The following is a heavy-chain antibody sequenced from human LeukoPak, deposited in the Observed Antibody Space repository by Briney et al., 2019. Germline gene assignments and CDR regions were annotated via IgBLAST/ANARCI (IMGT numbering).Heavy chain of an antibody. CDR3: ASYQPMTGDIVVVPAAMHDAFDI. V-gene: IGHV1-69*01. CDR1: GGTFSSYA. D-gene: IGHD2-2*01. CDR2: IIPIFGTA. Sequence: SVKVSCKTSGGTFSSYAISWVRQAPGQGLEWMGGIIPIFGTANYAQKFQGRVTITADESTSTAYMELSSLRSEDTAVYYCASYQPMTGDIVVVPAAMHDAFDIWGQGTMVTVSS. J-gene: IGHJ3*02.